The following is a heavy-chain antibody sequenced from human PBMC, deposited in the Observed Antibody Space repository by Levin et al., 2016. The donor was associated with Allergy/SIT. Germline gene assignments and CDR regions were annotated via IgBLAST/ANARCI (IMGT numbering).Heavy chain of an antibody. CDR3: ARRAVGASRFLDH. V-gene: IGHV3-23*01. D-gene: IGHD1-26*01. J-gene: IGHJ4*02. Sequence: GESLKISCAASGFTFSTHVMTWVRQAPGKGLEWVSAINEYANYADDADSVKGRFIISRDNSKNTLYLQMNSLRAEDTAVYYCARRAVGASRFLDHWGQGILVTVSS. CDR2: INEYANYA. CDR1: GFTFSTHV.